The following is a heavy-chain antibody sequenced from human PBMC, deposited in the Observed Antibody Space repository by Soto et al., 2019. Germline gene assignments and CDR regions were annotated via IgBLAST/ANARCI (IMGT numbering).Heavy chain of an antibody. V-gene: IGHV3-30*18. J-gene: IGHJ4*02. CDR2: MSYDGTKE. CDR3: AKEFGSTWIDH. D-gene: IGHD6-13*01. Sequence: PGGSLRLSCAAPVFTLRSYGMPWVRQAPGQGLEGVAAMSYDGTKEYYADSVKGRFTISRDSSRNTLFLQLNSLRAEDTAVYYCAKEFGSTWIDHWGEGTLVTVSS. CDR1: VFTLRSYG.